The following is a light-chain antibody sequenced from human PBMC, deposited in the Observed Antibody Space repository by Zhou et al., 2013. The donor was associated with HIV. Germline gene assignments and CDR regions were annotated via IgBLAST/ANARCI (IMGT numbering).Light chain of an antibody. V-gene: IGKV1-9*01. CDR1: HGIGTY. Sequence: TQLTQSPSSLSASVGDRVTITCRASHGIGTYLAWYQQKPGRAPKLLIYAASTLQSGVPSRFSGSGSGTDFTLTISSLQPDDFATYYCQQYSNFWTFGQGTRVDMK. J-gene: IGKJ1*01. CDR2: AAS. CDR3: QQYSNFWT.